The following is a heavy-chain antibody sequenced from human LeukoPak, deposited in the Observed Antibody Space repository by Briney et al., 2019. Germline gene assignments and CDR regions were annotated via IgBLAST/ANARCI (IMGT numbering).Heavy chain of an antibody. J-gene: IGHJ4*02. CDR3: ARGVSDLSDIVVVPAATPGDY. D-gene: IGHD2-2*01. CDR2: ISAYNGNT. Sequence: ASVKVSCKASGYTFSSYDINWVRQATGQGLEWMGWISAYNGNTNYAQKLQSRVTMTTDTSTSTAYMELRSLRSDDTAVYYCARGVSDLSDIVVVPAATPGDYWGQGTLVTVSS. V-gene: IGHV1-18*01. CDR1: GYTFSSYD.